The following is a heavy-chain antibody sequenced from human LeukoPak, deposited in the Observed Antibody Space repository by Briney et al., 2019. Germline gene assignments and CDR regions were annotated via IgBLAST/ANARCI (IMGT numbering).Heavy chain of an antibody. V-gene: IGHV3-30*03. Sequence: PGRSLRLSCAASGFTFSSYGMHWVRQAPGKGLEWVAVISYDGSNKYYADSVKGRFTISRDNSKNTLYLQMNSLRAEDTAVYYCASLLSFYYDSSGQDQNHFDYWGQGTLVTVSS. J-gene: IGHJ4*02. CDR1: GFTFSSYG. CDR3: ASLLSFYYDSSGQDQNHFDY. CDR2: ISYDGSNK. D-gene: IGHD3-22*01.